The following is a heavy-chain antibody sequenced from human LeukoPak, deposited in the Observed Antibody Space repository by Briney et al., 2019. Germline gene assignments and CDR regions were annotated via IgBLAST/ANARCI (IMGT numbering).Heavy chain of an antibody. J-gene: IGHJ6*04. CDR1: GGSVSSGSYY. D-gene: IGHD2-15*01. CDR2: IYYSGST. Sequence: SETLSLTCTVSGGSVSSGSYYWSWIRQPPGKGLEWIGYIYYSGSTNYNPSLKSRVTISVDTSKNQFSLKLSSVTAADTAVYYCARATSLGSRYYYGMDVWGKGTTVTVSS. CDR3: ARATSLGSRYYYGMDV. V-gene: IGHV4-61*01.